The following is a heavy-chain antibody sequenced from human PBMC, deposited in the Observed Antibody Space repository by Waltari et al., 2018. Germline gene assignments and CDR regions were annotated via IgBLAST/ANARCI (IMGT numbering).Heavy chain of an antibody. Sequence: EVQLVESGGGLVQPGRSLSLSCTASGFTFGDYAMSWVRQAPGKGLEWVGFIRSKAYGGTTEYAASVKGRFTISRDDSKSIAYLQMNSLKTEDTAVYYCTRGNRMITFGGVIVNWGQGTLVTVSS. CDR2: IRSKAYGGTT. J-gene: IGHJ4*02. V-gene: IGHV3-49*04. CDR3: TRGNRMITFGGVIVN. D-gene: IGHD3-16*02. CDR1: GFTFGDYA.